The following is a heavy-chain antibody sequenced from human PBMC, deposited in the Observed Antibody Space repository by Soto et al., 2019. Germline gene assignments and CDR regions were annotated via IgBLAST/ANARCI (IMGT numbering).Heavy chain of an antibody. Sequence: SETRSLTWPVSGYSISSGYYWCFVRQPPGKGLEWIGSIYHSGRTYYNPSLKSRLTISLDTSKNQFSLKLTSVTAADTALYFCATTSGSFPYWGQGTLVTVSS. D-gene: IGHD1-26*01. CDR3: ATTSGSFPY. J-gene: IGHJ4*02. CDR2: IYHSGRT. CDR1: GYSISSGYY. V-gene: IGHV4-38-2*01.